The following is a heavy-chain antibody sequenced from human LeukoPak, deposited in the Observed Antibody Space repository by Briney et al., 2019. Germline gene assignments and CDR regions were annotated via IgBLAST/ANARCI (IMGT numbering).Heavy chain of an antibody. CDR3: ARMRGGGIGYSNYMDV. V-gene: IGHV4-39*07. CDR2: IDHSGGT. D-gene: IGHD2-15*01. CDR1: GGSISSSSYY. Sequence: PSETLSLTCTASGGSISSSSYYWGWIRQPPGKGLERIGEIDHSGGTNYNPSLKSRVTMSVDTSKNQFSLKLTSVTAADAAVYYCARMRGGGIGYSNYMDVWGKGTTVIVSS. J-gene: IGHJ6*03.